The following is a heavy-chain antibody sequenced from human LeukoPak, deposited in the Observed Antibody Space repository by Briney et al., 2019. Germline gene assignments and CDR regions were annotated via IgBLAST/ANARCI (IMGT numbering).Heavy chain of an antibody. CDR3: ARLVVPARYYYYYMDV. Sequence: GASVKVSCKASGYTFTSYGISWVRQAPGQGLEWMGWISAYNGNTNYAQKLQGRATMTTDTSTSTAYMELRSLRSDDTAVYYCARLVVPARYYYYYMDVWGKGTTVTVSS. CDR1: GYTFTSYG. J-gene: IGHJ6*03. CDR2: ISAYNGNT. D-gene: IGHD2-2*01. V-gene: IGHV1-18*01.